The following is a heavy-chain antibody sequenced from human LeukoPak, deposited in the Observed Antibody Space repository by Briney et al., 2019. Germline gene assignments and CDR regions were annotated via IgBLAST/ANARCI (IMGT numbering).Heavy chain of an antibody. V-gene: IGHV4-34*01. Sequence: SETLSLTCAVYGGSFSGYYWSWIRQPPGKGLEWIGEINHSGSTNYNPSLKSRVTISVDTSKNQFSLKLSSVTAADTAVYYCARESLWFGESPETYYFDYWGRGTLVTVSS. CDR2: INHSGST. D-gene: IGHD3-10*01. J-gene: IGHJ4*02. CDR3: ARESLWFGESPETYYFDY. CDR1: GGSFSGYY.